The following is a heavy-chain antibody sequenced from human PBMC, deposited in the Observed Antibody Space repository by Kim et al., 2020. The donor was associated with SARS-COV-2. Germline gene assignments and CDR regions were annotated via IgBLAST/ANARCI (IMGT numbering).Heavy chain of an antibody. CDR2: IWYDGSNK. J-gene: IGHJ2*01. CDR3: ARALGDYEGDWYFDL. V-gene: IGHV3-33*01. CDR1: GFTFSSYG. Sequence: GGSLRLSCAASGFTFSSYGMHWVRQAPGKGLEWVAVIWYDGSNKYYADSVKGRFTISRDNSKNTLYLQMNSLRAEDTAVYYCARALGDYEGDWYFDLWGRGTLVTVSS. D-gene: IGHD4-17*01.